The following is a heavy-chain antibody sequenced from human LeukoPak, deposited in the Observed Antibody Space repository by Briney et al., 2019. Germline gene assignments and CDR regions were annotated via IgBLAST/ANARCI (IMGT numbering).Heavy chain of an antibody. J-gene: IGHJ5*02. V-gene: IGHV4-4*07. CDR2: IYTSGST. CDR3: AREKYYYDSSGSPNWFDP. Sequence: SETLSLTCTVSGGSISSYYWSWIRQPAGKGLEWIGRIYTSGSTNYNPSLKSRVTISVDTSKNQFSLKLSSVTAADTAVYYCAREKYYYDSSGSPNWFDPWGQGTLVTVSS. D-gene: IGHD3-22*01. CDR1: GGSISSYY.